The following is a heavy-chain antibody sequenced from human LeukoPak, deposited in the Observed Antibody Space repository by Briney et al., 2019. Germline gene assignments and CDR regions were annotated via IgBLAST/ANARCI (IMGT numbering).Heavy chain of an antibody. V-gene: IGHV4-59*01. J-gene: IGHJ5*02. CDR1: GGSISSYY. CDR2: IYYTGRT. D-gene: IGHD5-24*01. Sequence: SETLSLTCTVSGGSISSYYWSWIQQPPGKGLEWIGYIYYTGRTNYNPSLKSRVTMSVDTSKNQFSLRLSSVTAADTAVYYCARDQSRDGYNDNWFDPWGQGTLVTVSS. CDR3: ARDQSRDGYNDNWFDP.